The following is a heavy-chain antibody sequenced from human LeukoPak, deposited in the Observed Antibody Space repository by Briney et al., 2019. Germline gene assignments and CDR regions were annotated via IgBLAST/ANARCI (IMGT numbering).Heavy chain of an antibody. CDR1: GYTFTDYY. D-gene: IGHD4/OR15-4a*01. Sequence: ASVKVSFKASGYTFTDYYMHWVRQAPGQGREWMGWINPNSGGTNYAQEFQGRVTITRDTSTSTSYMELNSLRSDDTAVYYCARGRDQDANGVLFEYWGQGTLVTVSS. CDR2: INPNSGGT. V-gene: IGHV1-2*02. CDR3: ARGRDQDANGVLFEY. J-gene: IGHJ4*02.